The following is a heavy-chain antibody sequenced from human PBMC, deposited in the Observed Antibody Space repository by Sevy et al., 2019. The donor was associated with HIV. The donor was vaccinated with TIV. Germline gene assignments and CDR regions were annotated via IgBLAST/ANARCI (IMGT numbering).Heavy chain of an antibody. V-gene: IGHV1-2*02. CDR3: AKDPQLFDSSGYLGY. D-gene: IGHD3-22*01. Sequence: ASVKVSCKTSGYSFTAYYMHWVRQAPGQGLEWMGWINPNSDDTNYAQNFQGRVTMTSDASTSTAYLELSRLRYDDTAMYYCAKDPQLFDSSGYLGYWGQRTLVTVSS. CDR1: GYSFTAYY. CDR2: INPNSDDT. J-gene: IGHJ4*02.